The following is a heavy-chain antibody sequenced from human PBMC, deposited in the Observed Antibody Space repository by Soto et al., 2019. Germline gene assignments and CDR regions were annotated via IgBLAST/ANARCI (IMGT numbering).Heavy chain of an antibody. CDR3: TTDPLTYYYDSSGYPDAFDI. J-gene: IGHJ3*02. CDR1: GGSISSYY. D-gene: IGHD3-22*01. CDR2: IYYSGST. V-gene: IGHV4-59*01. Sequence: SETLSLTCTVSGGSISSYYWSWIRQPPGKGLEWIGYIYYSGSTNYNPSLKSRVTISVDTSKNQFSLKLSSVTAADTAVYYCTTDPLTYYYDSSGYPDAFDIWGQGTMVTVSS.